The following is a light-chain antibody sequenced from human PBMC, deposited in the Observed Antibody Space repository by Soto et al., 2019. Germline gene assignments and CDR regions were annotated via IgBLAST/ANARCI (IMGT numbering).Light chain of an antibody. CDR2: DAS. CDR1: QSVSSS. CDR3: QQRSNWLFT. J-gene: IGKJ3*01. V-gene: IGKV3-11*01. Sequence: EIVLTQSPATLSLSPGERATLSCRASQSVSSSLAGYQQKPGQAPRLLIYDASNRATGIPARFSGSGSGTDFTLTISRLEPEDFAVYYCQQRSNWLFTFGPGTKVDIK.